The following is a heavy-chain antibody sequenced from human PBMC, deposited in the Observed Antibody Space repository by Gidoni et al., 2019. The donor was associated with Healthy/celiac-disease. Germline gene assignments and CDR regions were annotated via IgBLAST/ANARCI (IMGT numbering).Heavy chain of an antibody. V-gene: IGHV4-31*03. CDR2: IYYSGST. J-gene: IGHJ6*02. CDR3: ARASPTFGGVTRYYYGMDV. D-gene: IGHD3-16*01. CDR1: GGSISRGGYF. Sequence: QVQLQESGPGLVTPSQTLSLTCTVSGGSISRGGYFWRWIRQHPGKGLEWIGYIYYSGSTYYNPSLNSRVTISVDTSKNQFSLKLSSVTAADTAVYYCARASPTFGGVTRYYYGMDVWGQGTTVTVSS.